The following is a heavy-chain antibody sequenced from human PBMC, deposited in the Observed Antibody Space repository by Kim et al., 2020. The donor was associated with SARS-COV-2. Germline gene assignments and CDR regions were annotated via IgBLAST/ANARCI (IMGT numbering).Heavy chain of an antibody. J-gene: IGHJ6*02. CDR3: ATGSMVRGVSIHYYGYGMDV. D-gene: IGHD3-10*01. CDR2: FDPEDGET. Sequence: ASVKVSCKVSGYTLTELSMHWVRQAPGKGLEWMGGFDPEDGETIYAQKFQGRVTMTEDTSKDTAYIELSSLRPEGTAVYYCATGSMVRGVSIHYYGYGMDVWGQGTTVTVSS. CDR1: GYTLTELS. V-gene: IGHV1-24*01.